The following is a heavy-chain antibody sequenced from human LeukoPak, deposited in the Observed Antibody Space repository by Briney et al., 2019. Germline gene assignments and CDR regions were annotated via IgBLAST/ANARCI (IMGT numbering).Heavy chain of an antibody. CDR1: GGSFSGYY. CDR3: ARGSSSSLV. Sequence: SETLSLTCAVYGGSFSGYYWSWIRQPPGKGLEWIGEINHSGSTNYNPSLKSRVTISVDTSKNQFSLKLSSVTAEDTAVYYCARGSSSSLVWGKGTTVTVSS. J-gene: IGHJ6*04. V-gene: IGHV4-34*01. D-gene: IGHD6-6*01. CDR2: INHSGST.